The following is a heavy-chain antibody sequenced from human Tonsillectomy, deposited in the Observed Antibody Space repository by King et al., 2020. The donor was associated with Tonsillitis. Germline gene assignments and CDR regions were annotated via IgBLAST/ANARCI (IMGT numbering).Heavy chain of an antibody. CDR2: IIPIFGTA. D-gene: IGHD6-13*01. CDR1: GGTFSSYA. CDR3: TAARDIAAAGGLDWDSG. V-gene: IGHV1-69*01. J-gene: IGHJ4*02. Sequence: VQLVESGAEVKKPGSSVTVSCTASGGTFSSYAISWVRQAPGQGLEWMGGIIPIFGTANYAQKFQGRVTITADESTSTAYMELSSLRSEDTAVYYCTAARDIAAAGGLDWDSGWGQGTLVTVSS.